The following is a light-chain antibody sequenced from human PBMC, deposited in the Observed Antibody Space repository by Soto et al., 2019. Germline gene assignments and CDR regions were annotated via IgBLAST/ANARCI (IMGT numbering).Light chain of an antibody. CDR2: AAS. Sequence: EIVLTQSPGTLSLSPGERATLSCRASQSVSNSYLAWYQQKPRQAPRRLIYAASTRATGIPERFSGSGSGTDFTLTISRLEPEDCAVYHCHQYGSAPRTFGQGTKVEIK. V-gene: IGKV3-20*01. J-gene: IGKJ1*01. CDR1: QSVSNSY. CDR3: HQYGSAPRT.